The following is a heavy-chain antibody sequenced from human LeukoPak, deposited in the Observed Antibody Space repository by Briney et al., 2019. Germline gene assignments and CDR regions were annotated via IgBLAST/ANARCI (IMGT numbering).Heavy chain of an antibody. CDR1: GYTFTGYY. CDR3: ATKGGVPAAIQWSPYYYYGMDV. V-gene: IGHV1-2*02. Sequence: ASVKVSCKASGYTFTGYYMHWVRQAPGQGLEWMGWINPNSGGTNYAQKFQGRVTMTRDTSISTAYMELSRLGSDDTAVYYCATKGGVPAAIQWSPYYYYGMDVWGQGTTVTVSS. D-gene: IGHD2-2*01. J-gene: IGHJ6*02. CDR2: INPNSGGT.